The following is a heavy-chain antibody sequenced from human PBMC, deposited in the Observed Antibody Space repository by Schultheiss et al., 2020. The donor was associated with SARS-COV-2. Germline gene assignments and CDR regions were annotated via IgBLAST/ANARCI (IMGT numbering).Heavy chain of an antibody. CDR3: ARDGYYDSSGYPNY. Sequence: GGSLRLSCAASGFTFSSYAMHWVRQAPGKGLEWVSSISSSSSYIYYADSVKGRFTISRDNAKNSLYLQMNSLRAEDTAVYYCARDGYYDSSGYPNYWGQGTLVTVSS. J-gene: IGHJ4*02. D-gene: IGHD3-22*01. CDR1: GFTFSSYA. CDR2: ISSSSSYI. V-gene: IGHV3-21*01.